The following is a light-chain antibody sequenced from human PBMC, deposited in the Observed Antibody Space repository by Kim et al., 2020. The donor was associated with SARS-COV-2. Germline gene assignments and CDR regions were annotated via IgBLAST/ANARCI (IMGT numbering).Light chain of an antibody. CDR1: QSVSSN. CDR3: QQYNNWPLT. J-gene: IGKJ4*01. V-gene: IGKV3-15*01. Sequence: VSPGERATLSCRASQSVSSNLAWYQQKPGQAPRRLIYGASTRAAGIPARFSGSGSGTEFTLTISSPQSEDFAVYYCQQYNNWPLTFGGGTKVDIK. CDR2: GAS.